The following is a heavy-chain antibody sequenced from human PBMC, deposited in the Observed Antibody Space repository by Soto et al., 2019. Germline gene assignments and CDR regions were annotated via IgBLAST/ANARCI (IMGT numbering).Heavy chain of an antibody. CDR1: GYTFTSYD. J-gene: IGHJ4*02. Sequence: ASVKVSCKASGYTFTSYDINWVRQATGQGLEWMGWMNPNSGNTGYAQKFQGRFTISRDNAKDTLYLQMNSLRAEDSAVYYCARANYGGYEIDSWGQGTLVTVSS. CDR2: MNPNSGNT. V-gene: IGHV1-8*01. CDR3: ARANYGGYEIDS. D-gene: IGHD5-12*01.